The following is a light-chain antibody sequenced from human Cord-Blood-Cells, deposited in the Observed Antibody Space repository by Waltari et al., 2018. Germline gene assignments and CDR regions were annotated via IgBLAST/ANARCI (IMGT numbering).Light chain of an antibody. CDR2: DAS. J-gene: IGKJ3*01. CDR3: QQYDNLPPPT. V-gene: IGKV1-33*01. CDR1: QDISNY. Sequence: DIQMTQSPSSLSASVGDRVTITCQASQDISNYLNWYQQKPGKAPKLLIYDASNLETGVPSRVSGSGSGTDFTFTISSLQPEDIATGYCQQYDNLPPPTFGPGTKVDIK.